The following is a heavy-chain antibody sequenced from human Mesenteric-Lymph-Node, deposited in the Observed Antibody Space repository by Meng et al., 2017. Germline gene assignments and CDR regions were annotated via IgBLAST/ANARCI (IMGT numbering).Heavy chain of an antibody. D-gene: IGHD6-6*01. J-gene: IGHJ4*02. CDR2: INPNTGGT. Sequence: QVQLVQSGAEVKNPGASVKVSCKASGYSFTTYYMHWVRQAPGQGLEWMGRINPNTGGTNYAQKFQGRVSMTRDTSISTAYMELSSLTSDDTAVYYCARETPTDGSSWVDYWAQGTLVTVSS. CDR1: GYSFTTYY. CDR3: ARETPTDGSSWVDY. V-gene: IGHV1-2*06.